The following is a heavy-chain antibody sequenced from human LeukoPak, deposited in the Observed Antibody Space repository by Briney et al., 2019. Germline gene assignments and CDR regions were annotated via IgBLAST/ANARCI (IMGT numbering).Heavy chain of an antibody. V-gene: IGHV3-23*01. D-gene: IGHD3-9*01. J-gene: IGHJ4*02. CDR1: GFIFSNYA. Sequence: QTGGSLRLSCAASGFIFSNYAMYWVRQAPGKGLQWVSAISGRSGSTYYADSVKGRFTISRDSSKNTLYLQMNSLRADDTAVYYCATWGDYDVLTGYYVSDFWGQGTLVTVSS. CDR3: ATWGDYDVLTGYYVSDF. CDR2: ISGRSGST.